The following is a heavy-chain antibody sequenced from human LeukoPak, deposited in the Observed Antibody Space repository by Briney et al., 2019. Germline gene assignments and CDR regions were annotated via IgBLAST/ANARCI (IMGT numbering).Heavy chain of an antibody. CDR2: MNPNSGNT. J-gene: IGHJ4*02. CDR1: GYTFTSYD. Sequence: GASVEVSCKASGYTFTSYDINWVRQATGQGLEWMGWMNPNSGNTGYAQKFQGRVTMTRNTSISTAYMELSSLRSEDTAVYYCASARDASHYYGSGSYYALDYWGQGTLVTVSS. CDR3: ASARDASHYYGSGSYYALDY. D-gene: IGHD3-10*01. V-gene: IGHV1-8*01.